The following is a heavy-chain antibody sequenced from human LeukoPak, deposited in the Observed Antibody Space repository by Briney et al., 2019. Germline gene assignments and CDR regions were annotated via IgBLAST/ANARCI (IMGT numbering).Heavy chain of an antibody. V-gene: IGHV1-69*05. CDR1: GGTFSSYA. J-gene: IGHJ3*02. D-gene: IGHD3/OR15-3a*01. Sequence: ASVKVSCKASGGTFSSYAISWVRQAPGQGLEWMGGIIPIFGTASYAQKFQGRVTITTDESTSTAYMELSSLRSEDTAVYYCARVDPPHAFDIWGQGTMVTVSP. CDR2: IIPIFGTA. CDR3: ARVDPPHAFDI.